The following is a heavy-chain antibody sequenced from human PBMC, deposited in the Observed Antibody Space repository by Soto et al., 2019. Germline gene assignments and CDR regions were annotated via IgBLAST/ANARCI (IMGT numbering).Heavy chain of an antibody. D-gene: IGHD3-16*01. Sequence: QVQLVQSGAEVKKPWSSVKVSCQTSGGTFTTSTISWVRQAPGQGLEWMGGIIPVFGTPSYAQKFQGRVTMIADKSSSTAYMELRNLRSEDTAMYYCARPADYVSGFSQWGQGTLVTVSS. J-gene: IGHJ4*02. CDR1: GGTFTTST. CDR2: IIPVFGTP. CDR3: ARPADYVSGFSQ. V-gene: IGHV1-69*06.